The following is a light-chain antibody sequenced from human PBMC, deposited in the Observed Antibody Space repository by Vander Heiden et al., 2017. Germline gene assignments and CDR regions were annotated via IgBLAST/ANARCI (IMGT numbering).Light chain of an antibody. CDR2: AAS. CDR1: EGISNY. Sequence: DIQMTHAPSSLPASLVDRVTSSCPASEGISNYLAWFQQNPGKVPKSLIYAASSLQPGVTARFSGTGFGTDFTLTISELQAEDFATYYNQRYNSYPFTFGQGTRLEIK. CDR3: QRYNSYPFT. J-gene: IGKJ5*01. V-gene: IGKV1-16*01.